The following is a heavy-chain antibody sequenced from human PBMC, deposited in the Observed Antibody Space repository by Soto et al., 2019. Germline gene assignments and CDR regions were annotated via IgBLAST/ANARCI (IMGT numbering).Heavy chain of an antibody. Sequence: GGSLRLSCTASGFTFSSYAMHWVRQAPGKGLEWVAVISYDGSNKYYADSVKGRFTISRDNSKNTLYLQMNSLRAEDTAVYYCARNEWDYYDSSGYFDYWGQGTLVTVPQ. J-gene: IGHJ4*02. V-gene: IGHV3-30-3*01. CDR2: ISYDGSNK. CDR3: ARNEWDYYDSSGYFDY. D-gene: IGHD3-22*01. CDR1: GFTFSSYA.